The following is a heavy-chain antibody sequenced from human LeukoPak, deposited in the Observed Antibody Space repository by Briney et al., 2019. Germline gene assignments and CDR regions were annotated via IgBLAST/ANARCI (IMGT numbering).Heavy chain of an antibody. J-gene: IGHJ5*02. CDR3: ARAGGPPTAMGFDP. V-gene: IGHV3-74*01. CDR2: INTDGNIM. Sequence: GGSLRLSCAASGFTFSNSWMHWVRQTPGKGPVWVSCINTDGNIMRYADSVKGRFTISRDNAKNTLYLHMNSLRVEDTAVYYCARAGGPPTAMGFDPWGQGSLVSVST. D-gene: IGHD2-2*01. CDR1: GFTFSNSW.